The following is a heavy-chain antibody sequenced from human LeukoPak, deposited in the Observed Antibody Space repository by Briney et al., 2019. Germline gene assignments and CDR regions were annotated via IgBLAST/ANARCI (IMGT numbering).Heavy chain of an antibody. Sequence: GGSLRLSCAASGFTFSSYGMHWVRRAPGKGLEWVAFIRYDGSNKYYADSVKGRFTISRDNSKNTLYLQMNSLRAEDTAVYYCAADIVVVVATPSGNVPWGQGTLVTVSS. V-gene: IGHV3-30*02. CDR1: GFTFSSYG. D-gene: IGHD2-15*01. CDR2: IRYDGSNK. J-gene: IGHJ5*02. CDR3: AADIVVVVATPSGNVP.